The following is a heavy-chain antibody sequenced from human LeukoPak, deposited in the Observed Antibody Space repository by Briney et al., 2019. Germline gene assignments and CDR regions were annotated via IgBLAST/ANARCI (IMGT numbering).Heavy chain of an antibody. CDR3: AKDFLTVTAGWDY. V-gene: IGHV3-23*01. J-gene: IGHJ4*02. CDR2: ISGSGGST. D-gene: IGHD6-25*01. CDR1: GFTFSIYA. Sequence: PGGSLRLSCAASGFTFSIYAMSWVRQAPGKGLEWVSGISGSGGSTYYADSVKGRFTISRDNSKNTLFLQMNSQRAEDTAVYYCAKDFLTVTAGWDYWGQGTLVTVSS.